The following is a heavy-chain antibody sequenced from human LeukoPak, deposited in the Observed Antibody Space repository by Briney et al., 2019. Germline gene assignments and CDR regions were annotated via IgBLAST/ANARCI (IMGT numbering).Heavy chain of an antibody. Sequence: SETLSLTCTVSGGSIRSSYYYWGWIRQPPGKGLEWIGSIYDSGSTYYNPSLKSRVTISVDTSKNQFSLRLSSVTAADTAVYYCARQVVVVTALYGMDVWGQGTTVTVSS. CDR2: IYDSGST. CDR3: ARQVVVVTALYGMDV. CDR1: GGSIRSSYYY. J-gene: IGHJ6*02. V-gene: IGHV4-39*07. D-gene: IGHD2-21*02.